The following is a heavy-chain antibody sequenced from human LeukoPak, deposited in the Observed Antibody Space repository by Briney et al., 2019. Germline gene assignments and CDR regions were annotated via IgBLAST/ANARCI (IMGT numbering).Heavy chain of an antibody. Sequence: ASVKVSCKASGYTFTTFALIWVRQAAGQGLEWMGWINTNTANPTYAQAFTGRFVLPLDTSVSTSYLQISSLKTEDTAVYYCARVRRFLNGGVAGIDYWGQGSLVTVSS. V-gene: IGHV7-4-1*02. D-gene: IGHD3-3*01. J-gene: IGHJ4*02. CDR2: INTNTANP. CDR1: GYTFTTFA. CDR3: ARVRRFLNGGVAGIDY.